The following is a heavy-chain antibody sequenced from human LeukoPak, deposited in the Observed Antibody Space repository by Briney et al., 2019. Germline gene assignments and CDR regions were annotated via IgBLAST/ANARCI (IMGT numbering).Heavy chain of an antibody. J-gene: IGHJ4*02. CDR2: IHPNSGGI. D-gene: IGHD1-14*01. CDR3: GRKSANRKTSEFDY. CDR1: GYTFTDYY. V-gene: IGHV1-2*02. Sequence: ASVKLSCKASGYTFTDYYMNWVRQAPGQGLEWMGWIHPNSGGIKYAQKFQGRVTMTRDTSISTAYMVLSGLTSDDTAVYYCGRKSANRKTSEFDYWGQGTLVTVSS.